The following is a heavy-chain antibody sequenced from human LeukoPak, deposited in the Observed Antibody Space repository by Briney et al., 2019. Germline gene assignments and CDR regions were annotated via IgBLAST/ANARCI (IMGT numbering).Heavy chain of an antibody. Sequence: ASVKVSCKASGYTFTGYYMHWVRQAPGQGLEWMGWINPNSGDTIYAKKFQARVTLTRDTSISTAYMELSSLKSDDTAVYYCARVAMSGIGSDDFWGQGTLVTASS. J-gene: IGHJ4*02. CDR3: ARVAMSGIGSDDF. CDR1: GYTFTGYY. V-gene: IGHV1-2*02. CDR2: INPNSGDT. D-gene: IGHD1-26*01.